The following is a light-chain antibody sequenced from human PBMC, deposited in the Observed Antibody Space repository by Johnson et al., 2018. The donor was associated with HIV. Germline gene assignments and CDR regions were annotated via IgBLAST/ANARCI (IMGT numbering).Light chain of an antibody. J-gene: IGLJ1*01. V-gene: IGLV1-51*02. Sequence: QSVLTQPPSVSAAPGQKVTISCSGSSSNIGNNYVSWYQQLPGTAPKLLIYENNKRPSGIPDRFSGSTSGTSATLGITGLQTGDEADYYCGTWDSSLSAGPYVFGTGTKVTVL. CDR2: ENN. CDR1: SSNIGNNY. CDR3: GTWDSSLSAGPYV.